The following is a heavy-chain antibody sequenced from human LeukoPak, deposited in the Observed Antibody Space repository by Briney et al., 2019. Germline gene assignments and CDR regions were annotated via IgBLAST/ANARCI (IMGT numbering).Heavy chain of an antibody. J-gene: IGHJ3*02. CDR1: GYTVSELS. D-gene: IGHD3-9*01. V-gene: IGHV1-24*01. CDR3: ATDIFYDILNAYSRRGAFEI. CDR2: FDPEDGET. Sequence: ASVKVSCKASGYTVSELSMHWVRQAPGKGLEWMGGFDPEDGETIYAQNFQGRVTMTEDTSTDTAYMELSSLRSEDTAVYYCATDIFYDILNAYSRRGAFEIWGQGTLVTVSS.